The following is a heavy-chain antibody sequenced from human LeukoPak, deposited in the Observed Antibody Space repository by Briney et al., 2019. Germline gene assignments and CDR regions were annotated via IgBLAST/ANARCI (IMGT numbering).Heavy chain of an antibody. CDR1: GFTFSSYW. J-gene: IGHJ4*02. D-gene: IGHD3-9*01. CDR2: IKQDGGEK. Sequence: PGGSLRLSCAASGFTFSSYWMSWVRQAPGKGLEWVANIKQDGGEKYYADSVKGRFTISRDNSENTLYLQMNSLRAEDTAVYYCAKIAPYDILTGYLDYWGQGTLVTVSS. CDR3: AKIAPYDILTGYLDY. V-gene: IGHV3-7*01.